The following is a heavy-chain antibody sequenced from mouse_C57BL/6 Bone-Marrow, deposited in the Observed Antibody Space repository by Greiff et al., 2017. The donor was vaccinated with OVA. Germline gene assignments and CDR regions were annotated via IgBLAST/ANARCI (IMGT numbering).Heavy chain of an antibody. CDR1: GFTFSSYA. J-gene: IGHJ3*01. D-gene: IGHD3-2*02. CDR3: TRAAQATVSIAY. CDR2: IRSGGDYI. Sequence: EVKLVESGEGLVKPGGSLRLSCAASGFTFSSYAMSWVRQTPGKRLEWVAYIRSGGDYISSADTVKGRVTFTSDNARTTLYLQLSSQKSEDTDMDYCTRAAQATVSIAYWGQGTLVTVSA. V-gene: IGHV5-9-1*02.